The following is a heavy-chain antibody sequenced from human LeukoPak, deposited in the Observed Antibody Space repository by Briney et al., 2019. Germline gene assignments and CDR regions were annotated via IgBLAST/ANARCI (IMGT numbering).Heavy chain of an antibody. Sequence: GGSLRLSCAASGFTVSSNYMSWVRQAPGKGLEWVSVIYSDSSTYYADSVKGRFTISRDNSKSTLYLQMNSLRAEDTAVYYCARDLKFSSASGNYYYGMDVWGQGTTVTVSS. D-gene: IGHD3-3*01. V-gene: IGHV3-66*01. J-gene: IGHJ6*02. CDR1: GFTVSSNY. CDR2: IYSDSST. CDR3: ARDLKFSSASGNYYYGMDV.